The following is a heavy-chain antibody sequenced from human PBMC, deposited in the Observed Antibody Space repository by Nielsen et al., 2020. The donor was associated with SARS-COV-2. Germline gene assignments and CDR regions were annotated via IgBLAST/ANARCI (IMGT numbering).Heavy chain of an antibody. Sequence: SETLSLTCAVSGDSVSSHDWWTWVRQSPGKGLEWIGEVSHSGSTNYNPSLKSRLAFSFDTPRHQFSLNLTSVTAADTAVYYCASRRSNGDYLDYWGQGTLVTVSS. V-gene: IGHV4-4*02. CDR2: VSHSGST. D-gene: IGHD4-17*01. CDR3: ASRRSNGDYLDY. J-gene: IGHJ4*02. CDR1: GDSVSSHDW.